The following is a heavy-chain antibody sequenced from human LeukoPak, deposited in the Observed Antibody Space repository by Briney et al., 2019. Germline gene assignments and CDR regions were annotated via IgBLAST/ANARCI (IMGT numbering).Heavy chain of an antibody. D-gene: IGHD7-27*01. J-gene: IGHJ4*02. V-gene: IGHV3-7*03. CDR3: AKDGGLWVSAHWGDS. CDR2: IKQDGSEK. Sequence: GGSLRLSCAASGFTFSSYWMSWVRQAPGKGLEWVANIKQDGSEKYYVDSVKGRFTVSRDNSKNTLFLQMNSLRAEDTAVYYCAKDGGLWVSAHWGDSWGRGTLVTVSS. CDR1: GFTFSSYW.